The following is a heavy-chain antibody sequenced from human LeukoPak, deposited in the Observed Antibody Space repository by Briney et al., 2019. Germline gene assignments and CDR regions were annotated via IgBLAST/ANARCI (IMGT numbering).Heavy chain of an antibody. CDR2: ISSSSSYI. CDR1: GFTFSSYS. CDR3: ARRRGYCSSTSCWGDYYFDY. V-gene: IGHV3-21*01. D-gene: IGHD2-2*01. J-gene: IGHJ4*02. Sequence: GGSLRLSCAASGFTFSSYSMNWVRQAPGKRLEWVSSISSSSSYIYYADSVKGRFTISRDNAKNSLYLQMNSLRAEDTAVYYCARRRGYCSSTSCWGDYYFDYWGQGTLVTVSS.